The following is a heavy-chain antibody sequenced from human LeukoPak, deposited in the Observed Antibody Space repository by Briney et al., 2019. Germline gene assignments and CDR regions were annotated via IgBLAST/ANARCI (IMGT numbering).Heavy chain of an antibody. CDR3: ATPSYSSSWGTIDV. D-gene: IGHD6-13*01. Sequence: GSLRLSCAASGFTFSNYGMNWVRQAPGKGLEWIGTIFNSGSTHYNPSLKSRVTISVDTSKNQFSLNLSSVTAADTAVYYCATPSYSSSWGTIDVWGQGTMVSVSS. CDR2: IFNSGST. CDR1: GFTFSNYG. J-gene: IGHJ3*01. V-gene: IGHV4-59*05.